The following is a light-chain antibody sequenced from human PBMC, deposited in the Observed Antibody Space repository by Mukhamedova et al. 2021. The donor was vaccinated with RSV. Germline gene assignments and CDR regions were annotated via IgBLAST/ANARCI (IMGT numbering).Light chain of an antibody. J-gene: IGKJ4*01. V-gene: IGKV1-39*01. CDR2: SAS. Sequence: WYQRRVHGRAPKLLISSASTLQTGVPSRFSGSGSGTGFTLTISSLQPEDLATYYCQQSYGTLTFGGGTRVDI. CDR3: QQSYGTLT.